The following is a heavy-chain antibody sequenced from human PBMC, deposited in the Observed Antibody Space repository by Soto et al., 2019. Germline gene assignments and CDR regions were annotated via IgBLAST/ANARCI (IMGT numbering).Heavy chain of an antibody. Sequence: QVQLVQSGAEVKKPGASVKVSCKASGYTFASYGISWVRQAPGQGLEWMGWISGYNSDTKYTQKFKGRVTMTTDTATSTAYMELRSLRSDDTAVDFCARDRCTGTSCYWKYLDYWGQGTLVTVSS. J-gene: IGHJ4*02. CDR1: GYTFASYG. D-gene: IGHD2-2*01. V-gene: IGHV1-18*01. CDR2: ISGYNSDT. CDR3: ARDRCTGTSCYWKYLDY.